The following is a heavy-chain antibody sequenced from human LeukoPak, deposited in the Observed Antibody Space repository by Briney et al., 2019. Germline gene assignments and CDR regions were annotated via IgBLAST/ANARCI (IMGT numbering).Heavy chain of an antibody. D-gene: IGHD6-13*01. V-gene: IGHV3-21*01. Sequence: GGSLRLSCAASGFTFSSYSMNWVRQAPGKGLEWVSSISSSSSYIYSADSVKGRFTISRDNAKNSLYLQMNSLRAEDTAVYYCARWTAAGFDYWGQGTLVTVSS. J-gene: IGHJ4*02. CDR3: ARWTAAGFDY. CDR2: ISSSSSYI. CDR1: GFTFSSYS.